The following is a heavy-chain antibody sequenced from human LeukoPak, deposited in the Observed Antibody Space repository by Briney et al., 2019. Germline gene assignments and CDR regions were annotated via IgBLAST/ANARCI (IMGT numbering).Heavy chain of an antibody. J-gene: IGHJ4*02. V-gene: IGHV3-23*01. D-gene: IGHD2-2*03. CDR3: AKPPGYCSSTSCADY. CDR2: SNGSGGST. Sequence: PGRTLRLSCAASGCTFSSYDKNWGRQAQGKGMGRVSGSNGSGGSTYYADSVKGRFTISGDKSKNTLYLQMNSLRAEDTAVYYCAKPPGYCSSTSCADYWGQGTLVTVSS. CDR1: GCTFSSYD.